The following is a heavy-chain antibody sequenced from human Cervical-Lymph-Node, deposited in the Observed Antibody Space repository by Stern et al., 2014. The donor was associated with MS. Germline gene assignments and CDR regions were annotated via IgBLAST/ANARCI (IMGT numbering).Heavy chain of an antibody. V-gene: IGHV4-61*02. D-gene: IGHD3-16*01. CDR2: VYDSGTT. CDR3: ARDRLYDTVWYQWYFDL. CDR1: GGSISGGDFY. J-gene: IGHJ2*01. Sequence: QVQLQESGPGLVKPSQTLSLTCTVSGGSISGGDFYWSWIRQSAGKGLEWIGRVYDSGTTFNTPPLRSRVPFSVDPSKTHFSRRLPSVTAADTAVYYCARDRLYDTVWYQWYFDLWGRGTLVTVSS.